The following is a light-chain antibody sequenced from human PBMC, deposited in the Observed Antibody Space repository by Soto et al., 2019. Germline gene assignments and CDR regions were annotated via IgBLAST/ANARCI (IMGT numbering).Light chain of an antibody. V-gene: IGKV3-15*01. J-gene: IGKJ3*01. CDR3: QQRSNWPPFT. Sequence: EIVMTQSPATVSVSPGERATLSCRASQSVSDKLAWYQQKPGQAPRLLIYHASARATGIPARFSGSGSGTEFTLTISGLQSEDFAVYYCQQRSNWPPFTFGPGTKVDIK. CDR2: HAS. CDR1: QSVSDK.